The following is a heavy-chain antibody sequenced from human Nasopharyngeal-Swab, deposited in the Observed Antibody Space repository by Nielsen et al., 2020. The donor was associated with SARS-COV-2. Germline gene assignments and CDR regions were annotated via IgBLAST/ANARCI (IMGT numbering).Heavy chain of an antibody. CDR2: IGGSGGST. CDR3: AKDWGRLTAAWGCAVDY. D-gene: IGHD3-16*01. V-gene: IGHV3-23*01. Sequence: GESLKTSCAASGFTFSSYAMSWVRQTPGKGLEWVSAIGGSGGSTYYADSVKGRFTISRDNSNNMLFLQMSSLRTEDTAAYYCAKDWGRLTAAWGCAVDYWGQGTLVTVSS. J-gene: IGHJ4*02. CDR1: GFTFSSYA.